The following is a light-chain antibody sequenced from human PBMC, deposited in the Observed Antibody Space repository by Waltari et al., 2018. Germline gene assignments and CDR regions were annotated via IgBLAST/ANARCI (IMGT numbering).Light chain of an antibody. CDR1: SSDVGGNHY. Sequence: QSALTQPASVSGSPGPSITISCTGTSSDVGGNHYVSWYQQHPGKAPKLMLYDVSNRPSGVSNRFSGSKSGNTASLTISGLQAEDEAQYYCSSYISSDTLELFGGGTSLTV. J-gene: IGLJ2*01. CDR2: DVS. CDR3: SSYISSDTLEL. V-gene: IGLV2-14*03.